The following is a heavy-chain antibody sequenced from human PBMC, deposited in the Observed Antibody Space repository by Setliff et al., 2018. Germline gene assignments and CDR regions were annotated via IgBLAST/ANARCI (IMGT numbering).Heavy chain of an antibody. V-gene: IGHV4-61*09. D-gene: IGHD3-3*01. CDR2: IYTSWST. Sequence: SETLSLTCTVSGGSISGTYYYWSWIRQPAGKGLEWIGQIYTSWSTNYNPSLKSRVTISLDTSKNQFSLSLSSVTAADTAVYYCARMSGFQYMDVWGKGTTVTVSS. CDR3: ARMSGFQYMDV. J-gene: IGHJ6*03. CDR1: GGSISGTYYY.